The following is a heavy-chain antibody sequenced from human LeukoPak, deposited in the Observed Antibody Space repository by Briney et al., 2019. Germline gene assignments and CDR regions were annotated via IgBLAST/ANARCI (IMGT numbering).Heavy chain of an antibody. V-gene: IGHV3-23*01. CDR3: AKDRSRIVGPPKT. J-gene: IGHJ5*02. Sequence: PGGSLRLYCAASGFTFSSYAMSWVRQAPGKGLEWVSAISGSGGSTYYADSVKGRFTISRDNSKNTLYLQMNSLRAEDTAVYYCAKDRSRIVGPPKTWGQGTLVTVSS. D-gene: IGHD1-26*01. CDR1: GFTFSSYA. CDR2: ISGSGGST.